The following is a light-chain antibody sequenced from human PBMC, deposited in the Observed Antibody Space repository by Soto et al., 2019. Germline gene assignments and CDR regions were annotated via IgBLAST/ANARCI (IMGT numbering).Light chain of an antibody. CDR2: KVS. CDR3: MQATHWPRT. V-gene: IGKV2-30*02. Sequence: DVVLTQSPLSLPVTLGQPASISCRSSQSLVHSDGNTYLNWFHQRPGQSPRRLMYKVSNRDSGVPDRFSGSGSGTDFTLEISRVEAEDVGFYYCMQATHWPRTFGQGTKVDI. J-gene: IGKJ1*01. CDR1: QSLVHSDGNTY.